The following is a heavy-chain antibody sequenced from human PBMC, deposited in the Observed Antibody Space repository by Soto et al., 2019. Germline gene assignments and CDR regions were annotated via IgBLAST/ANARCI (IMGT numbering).Heavy chain of an antibody. CDR2: IYYSGST. CDR1: GGSISSSSYY. Sequence: SETLSLTCTVSGGSISSSSYYWGWIRQPPGKGLEWIGSIYYSGSTYYNPSLKSRVTISVDTSKNQFSLKLSSVTAADTAVYYCARRMELEYFDYWGQGTLVTVSS. V-gene: IGHV4-39*01. J-gene: IGHJ4*02. CDR3: ARRMELEYFDY. D-gene: IGHD1-1*01.